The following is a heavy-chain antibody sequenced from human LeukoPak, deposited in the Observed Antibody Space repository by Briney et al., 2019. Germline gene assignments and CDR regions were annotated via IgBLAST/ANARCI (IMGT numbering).Heavy chain of an antibody. D-gene: IGHD3-10*01. V-gene: IGHV3-30*18. Sequence: GGSLRLSCAASGFTFSSYGMHWVRQAPGKGLEWVAVTSKDGSDKYYADSVKGRFTISRDNSRNSLYLQMNSLRADDTAVYYCAKDWGYASGTYCDSRGQGTLVTVSS. CDR1: GFTFSSYG. CDR2: TSKDGSDK. CDR3: AKDWGYASGTYCDS. J-gene: IGHJ4*02.